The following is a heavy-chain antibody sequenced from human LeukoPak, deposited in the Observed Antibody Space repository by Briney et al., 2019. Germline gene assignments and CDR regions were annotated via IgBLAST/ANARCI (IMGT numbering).Heavy chain of an antibody. J-gene: IGHJ4*02. V-gene: IGHV4-34*01. CDR3: AMGITMSY. Sequence: AETLSLTCAVYGGSFRGYYWSWIRQPPGKGLEWIGEINDSGRTNTDPSLKSRLTISVDTAKNQFSLKLSSVTAADTAVYYCAMGITMSYWGQGTLVTVS. CDR2: INDSGRT. CDR1: GGSFRGYY. D-gene: IGHD3-22*01.